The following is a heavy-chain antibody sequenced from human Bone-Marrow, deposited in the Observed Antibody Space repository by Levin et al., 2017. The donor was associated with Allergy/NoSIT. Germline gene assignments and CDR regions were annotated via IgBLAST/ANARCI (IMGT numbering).Heavy chain of an antibody. J-gene: IGHJ4*02. CDR1: GFAVSWNY. CDR2: IHANGKT. Sequence: PGGSLRLSCEVSGFAVSWNYMTWVRQAPGKGLEWVSTIHANGKTYYAGSVKGRFTISRDSSKNPLYLLMNSLRVEDTAVYFCDYSDHYTPPIWGQGTLVTVS. V-gene: IGHV3-53*01. CDR3: DYSDHYTPPI. D-gene: IGHD1-26*01.